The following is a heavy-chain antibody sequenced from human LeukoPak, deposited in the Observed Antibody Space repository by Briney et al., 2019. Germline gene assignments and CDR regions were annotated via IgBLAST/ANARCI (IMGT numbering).Heavy chain of an antibody. CDR3: ARGRGYSYAGY. V-gene: IGHV1-46*01. CDR1: GYSLTTYY. CDR2: INPSGGTT. D-gene: IGHD5-18*01. Sequence: VASVKVSCKASGYSLTTYYMHWVRQAPGQGLEWMGIINPSGGTTTYAQKFQGRVTMTRDTSTSTVYMELSSLRSEDTAVYYCARGRGYSYAGYWGQGTLVTVSS. J-gene: IGHJ4*02.